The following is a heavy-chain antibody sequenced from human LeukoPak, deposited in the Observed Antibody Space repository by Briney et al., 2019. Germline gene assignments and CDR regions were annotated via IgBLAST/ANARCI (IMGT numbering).Heavy chain of an antibody. CDR1: GFTFSSYS. V-gene: IGHV3-48*04. D-gene: IGHD1-26*01. J-gene: IGHJ4*02. CDR3: ARGAGATTWGNYFDY. Sequence: GGSLRLSCAASGFTFSSYSMNWVRQAPGKGLEWVSYISSSSSTIYYADSVKGRSTISRDNAKNSLYLQMNSLRAEDTAVYYCARGAGATTWGNYFDYWGQGTLVTVSS. CDR2: ISSSSSTI.